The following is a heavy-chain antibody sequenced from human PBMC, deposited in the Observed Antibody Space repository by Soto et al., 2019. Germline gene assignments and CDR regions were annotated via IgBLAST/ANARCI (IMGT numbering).Heavy chain of an antibody. CDR3: ARRRGYDILTGYSQFHYYYYYGMDV. J-gene: IGHJ6*02. Sequence: PSETLSLTCTVSCGSISSSSYYWGWIRQPPGKGLEWIGSIYYSGSTYYNPSLKSRVTISVDTSKNQFSLKLSSVTAADTAVYYCARRRGYDILTGYSQFHYYYYYGMDVWGQGTTVTVSS. CDR2: IYYSGST. D-gene: IGHD3-9*01. CDR1: CGSISSSSYY. V-gene: IGHV4-39*01.